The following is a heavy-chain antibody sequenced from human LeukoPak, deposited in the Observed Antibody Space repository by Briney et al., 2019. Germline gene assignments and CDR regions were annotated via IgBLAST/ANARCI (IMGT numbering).Heavy chain of an antibody. CDR2: IYTGGST. J-gene: IGHJ4*02. D-gene: IGHD3-9*01. CDR3: ATQGATIN. Sequence: GGSLRLSCAASGFTFSSYEMNWVRQAPGKGLEWVSIIYTGGSTHYADSVKGRFTSTRDNSKNTLFLQMNSVRAEDTAIYYCATQGATINWGQGTLVTVSS. CDR1: GFTFSSYE. V-gene: IGHV3-66*04.